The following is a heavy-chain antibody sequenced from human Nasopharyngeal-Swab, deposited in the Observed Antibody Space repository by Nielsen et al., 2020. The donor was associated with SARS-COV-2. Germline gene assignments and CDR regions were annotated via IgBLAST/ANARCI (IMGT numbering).Heavy chain of an antibody. CDR1: GFTFDAYA. J-gene: IGHJ6*03. D-gene: IGHD6-19*01. CDR3: AKDITGYSSGWFYYYYYMDV. CDR2: ISWNSGSI. V-gene: IGHV3-9*01. Sequence: SLKISCSASGFTFDAYAMHWVRQAPGKGLEWVSGISWNSGSIGYADSVKGRFTISRDNSKNTLYLQMNSLRAEDTAVYYCAKDITGYSSGWFYYYYYMDVWGKGTTVTVSS.